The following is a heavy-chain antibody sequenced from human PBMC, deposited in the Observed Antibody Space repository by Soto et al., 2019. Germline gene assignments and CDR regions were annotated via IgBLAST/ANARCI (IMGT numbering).Heavy chain of an antibody. J-gene: IGHJ6*03. CDR2: INHSGST. Sequence: SETLSLTCAVYGGSFSGYYWSWIRQPPGKGLEWIGEINHSGSTNYNPSLKSRVTISVDTSKNQFSLRLTSVTAADTAVYFCARDVGDYYYMDVWGEGTTVTVSS. CDR1: GGSFSGYY. CDR3: ARDVGDYYYMDV. V-gene: IGHV4-34*01. D-gene: IGHD2-15*01.